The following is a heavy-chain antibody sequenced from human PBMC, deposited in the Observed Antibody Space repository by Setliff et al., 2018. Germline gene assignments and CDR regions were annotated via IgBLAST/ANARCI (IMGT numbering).Heavy chain of an antibody. CDR3: ARFYGAGLPAPRAYFDY. J-gene: IGHJ4*02. V-gene: IGHV3-7*01. Sequence: LRLSCAASGFTFSSYSMNWVRQAPGKGLEWVAIIKEDTTEKYYVDSVKGRFTISKDDSRNSLYLQMNSLRVEDTAVYYCARFYGAGLPAPRAYFDYWGQGTLVTV. CDR2: IKEDTTEK. D-gene: IGHD6-19*01. CDR1: GFTFSSYS.